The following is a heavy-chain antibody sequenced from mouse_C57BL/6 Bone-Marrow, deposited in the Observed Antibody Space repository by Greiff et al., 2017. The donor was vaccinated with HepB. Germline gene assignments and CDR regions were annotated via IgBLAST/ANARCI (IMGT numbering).Heavy chain of an antibody. Sequence: EVNVVESGGGLVKPGGSLKLSCAASGFTFSDYGMHWVRQAPEKGLEWVAYISSGSSTIYYADTVKGRFTISRDNAKNILFLQMTSLRSEDTAMYYCARSPDGYYVDYWGQGTTLTVSS. CDR3: ARSPDGYYVDY. J-gene: IGHJ2*01. CDR1: GFTFSDYG. V-gene: IGHV5-17*01. D-gene: IGHD2-3*01. CDR2: ISSGSSTI.